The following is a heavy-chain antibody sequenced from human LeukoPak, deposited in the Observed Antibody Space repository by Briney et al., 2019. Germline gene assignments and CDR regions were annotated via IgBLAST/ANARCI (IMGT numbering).Heavy chain of an antibody. J-gene: IGHJ6*02. D-gene: IGHD3-22*01. V-gene: IGHV4-61*01. CDR1: GGSFSSGSYY. Sequence: SETLSLTCTVSGGSFSSGSYYWTWIRQPPGKGLEWIGYIYYSGSTNYNPSLKSRVTISVDMTKNQFSLKLSSVTAADTAVYYCARGPNIEWLLPVGHYYYYGMDVWGQGTTVTVSS. CDR2: IYYSGST. CDR3: ARGPNIEWLLPVGHYYYYGMDV.